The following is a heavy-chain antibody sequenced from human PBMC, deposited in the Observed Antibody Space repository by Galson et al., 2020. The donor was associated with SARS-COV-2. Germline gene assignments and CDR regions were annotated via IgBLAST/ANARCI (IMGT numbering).Heavy chain of an antibody. V-gene: IGHV3-64D*06. CDR3: LSYSSTRQNH. D-gene: IGHD2-2*01. CDR2: ISSNGGTS. CDR1: GFIFSDYA. Sequence: GGSLRLSCSASGFIFSDYAIHWVRHAPGTGLEYVSAISSNGGTSFYADSVNGRFTMSRDNSKNMFYLQMTALRLEDTGFYYCLSYSSTRQNHWGQGTLVTVSS. J-gene: IGHJ4*02.